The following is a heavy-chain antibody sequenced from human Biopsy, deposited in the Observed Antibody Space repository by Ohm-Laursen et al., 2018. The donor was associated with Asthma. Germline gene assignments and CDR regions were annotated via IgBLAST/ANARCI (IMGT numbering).Heavy chain of an antibody. CDR3: AREGIAVAHFDY. D-gene: IGHD6-19*01. CDR2: ISYDGSNK. V-gene: IGHV3-30-3*01. Sequence: LRLSCAASGFTFSSYAMHWVRQAPGKGLEWVAVISYDGSNKYYADSVKGRFTISGDNSKNTLYLQMNSLRAEDTAVYYCAREGIAVAHFDYWGQGTLVTVSS. CDR1: GFTFSSYA. J-gene: IGHJ4*02.